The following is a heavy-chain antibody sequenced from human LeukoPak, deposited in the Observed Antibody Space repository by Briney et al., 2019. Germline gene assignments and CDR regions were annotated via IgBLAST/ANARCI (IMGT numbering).Heavy chain of an antibody. CDR2: ISFDGRNR. J-gene: IGHJ4*02. CDR1: GFTFSTYS. V-gene: IGHV3-30*04. CDR3: ARVDHQRYYGSGSEYYFDY. D-gene: IGHD3-10*01. Sequence: PGGSLRLSCAASGFTFSTYSIHWVRQAPGKGLEWVTVISFDGRNRYYADSVKGRFTISRDNAKNSLYLQMNSLRAEDTAVYYCARVDHQRYYGSGSEYYFDYWGQGTLVTVSS.